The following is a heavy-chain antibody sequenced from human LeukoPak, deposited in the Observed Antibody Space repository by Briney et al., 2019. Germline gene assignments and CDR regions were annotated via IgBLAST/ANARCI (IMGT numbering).Heavy chain of an antibody. CDR1: GDSFTSVTDY. CDR3: ARGTASVVVVSNWFDP. Sequence: SETPSLTCTVSGDSFTSVTDYWGWIRQPPGKGLEWIGSIYYSGSTYYNPSLKSRVTISVDTSKNQFSLKLSSVTAADTAVYYCARGTASVVVVSNWFDPWGQGTLVTVSS. CDR2: IYYSGST. V-gene: IGHV4-39*07. J-gene: IGHJ5*02. D-gene: IGHD2-15*01.